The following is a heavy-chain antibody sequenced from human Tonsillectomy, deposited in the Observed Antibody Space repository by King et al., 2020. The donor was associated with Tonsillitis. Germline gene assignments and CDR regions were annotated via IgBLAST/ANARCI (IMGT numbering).Heavy chain of an antibody. CDR3: ARGAVFSSSWYLWFDL. J-gene: IGHJ5*02. Sequence: DVQLVESGAEVKKPGESLKISCKGSEFTFTNYWIGWVRQMPGKGLEWMGIIYPGDSDTRYSPSFQGQVTISADKSISTAYLQWSSLKASDTAMYYCARGAVFSSSWYLWFDLWGQGTLVTVSS. CDR2: IYPGDSDT. D-gene: IGHD6-13*01. V-gene: IGHV5-51*01. CDR1: EFTFTNYW.